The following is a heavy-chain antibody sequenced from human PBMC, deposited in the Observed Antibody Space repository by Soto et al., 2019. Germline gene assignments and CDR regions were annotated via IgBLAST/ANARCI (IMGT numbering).Heavy chain of an antibody. CDR2: ISYDGSDK. J-gene: IGHJ4*02. D-gene: IGHD2-8*01. V-gene: IGHV3-30*18. Sequence: QVQLVESGGGVVQPGRSLRLSCAASGFTFSSYGMHWVRQAPGKGLEWVAVISYDGSDKYYADSLKGRFTISRDNSKNTLYLQMNSLRAEDTAVYYCAKDPVVLMVYTIPYFDYWGQGTLVTVSS. CDR3: AKDPVVLMVYTIPYFDY. CDR1: GFTFSSYG.